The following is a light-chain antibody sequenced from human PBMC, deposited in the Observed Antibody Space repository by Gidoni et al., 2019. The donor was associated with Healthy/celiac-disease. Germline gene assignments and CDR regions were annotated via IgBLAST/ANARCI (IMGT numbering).Light chain of an antibody. V-gene: IGKV1-39*01. CDR2: AAS. CDR1: QSISSY. Sequence: DIQMTQSPSSLSASVGDRVTITCRASQSISSYLNYYQQKPGKAPKLLIYAASSLQSGVPSRFSGSGSGTDFTLTISSLQPEDFATYYCQQSYSTPPLTFGGGTKVEIK. CDR3: QQSYSTPPLT. J-gene: IGKJ4*01.